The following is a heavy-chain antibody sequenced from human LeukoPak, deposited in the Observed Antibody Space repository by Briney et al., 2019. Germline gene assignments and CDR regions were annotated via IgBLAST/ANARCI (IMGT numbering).Heavy chain of an antibody. V-gene: IGHV3-23*01. Sequence: GGSLRLSCAASGFTFSSCAMSWVRQAPGKGLEWVSAISGSGGTTYYADSVKGRFTISRDNSKNTLYLQMNSLRAEDTAVYYCAKSGVFTIEGNWGQGTLVTVSS. J-gene: IGHJ4*02. CDR3: AKSGVFTIEGN. CDR1: GFTFSSCA. CDR2: ISGSGGTT. D-gene: IGHD1-26*01.